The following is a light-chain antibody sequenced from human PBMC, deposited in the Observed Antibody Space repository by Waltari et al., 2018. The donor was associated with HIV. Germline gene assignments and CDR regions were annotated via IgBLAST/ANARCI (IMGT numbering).Light chain of an antibody. CDR3: QTWGTGIWV. Sequence: QLVVTQSPSASASLGASVKLTCPLSSGHSNYAIAWHKQQPEKGPRYLMKINSDGSHDKGDGIPDRFSGSSSGAERYLSISSLQSEDEADYYCQTWGTGIWVFGGGTKLTVL. CDR1: SGHSNYA. CDR2: INSDGSH. J-gene: IGLJ3*02. V-gene: IGLV4-69*01.